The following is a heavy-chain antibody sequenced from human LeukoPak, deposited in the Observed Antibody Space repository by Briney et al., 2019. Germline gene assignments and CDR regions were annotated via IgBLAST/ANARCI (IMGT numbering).Heavy chain of an antibody. J-gene: IGHJ6*02. V-gene: IGHV1-2*02. D-gene: IGHD2-8*01. CDR2: INPNSGGT. Sequence: ASVKVSCKASGYTFTGYYMHWVRQAPGQGLEWMGWINPNSGGTNYAQKFQGRVTMTRDTSISTAYMELSRLRSDDTAVYYCARGGSGRRVSLRAYGMDAWGQGTTVTVSS. CDR1: GYTFTGYY. CDR3: ARGGSGRRVSLRAYGMDA.